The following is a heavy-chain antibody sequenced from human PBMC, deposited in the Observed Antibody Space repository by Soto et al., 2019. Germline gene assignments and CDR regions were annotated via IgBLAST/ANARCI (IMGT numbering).Heavy chain of an antibody. Sequence: LGNPTETLTLTCTVSGFSLSNARMGGRWMRQPPGKALEWLAHIFSNDEKSYSTSLKSRLSISKDTSKSQVVLTLTNMDPVDTATYYCARILSSWYVLDYWGQGTLVTVSS. D-gene: IGHD6-13*01. CDR1: GFSLSNARMG. CDR2: IFSNDEK. V-gene: IGHV2-26*01. CDR3: ARILSSWYVLDY. J-gene: IGHJ4*02.